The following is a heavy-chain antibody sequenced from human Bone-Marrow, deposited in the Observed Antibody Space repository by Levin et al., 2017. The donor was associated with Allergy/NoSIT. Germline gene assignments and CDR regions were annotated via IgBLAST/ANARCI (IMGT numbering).Heavy chain of an antibody. V-gene: IGHV3-23*01. Sequence: GESLKISCAASGFTFSTYAMSWVRQAPGKGLEWVSAISGSGGSTYYADSVKGRSTISRDNSKNTLYLQMNSLRAEDTAVYYCSGARGDAAAGYFVDSWGQGTLITVSS. J-gene: IGHJ4*02. CDR3: SGARGDAAAGYFVDS. D-gene: IGHD6-13*01. CDR2: ISGSGGST. CDR1: GFTFSTYA.